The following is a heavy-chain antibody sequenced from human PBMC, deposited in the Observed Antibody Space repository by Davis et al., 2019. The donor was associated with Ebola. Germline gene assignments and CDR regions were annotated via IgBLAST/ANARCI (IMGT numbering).Heavy chain of an antibody. Sequence: PGGSLRPSCAASGFPFSTVRLSWVRQAPGKGLEWVSAMSGTGSSTEYADSVKDRFTTSRDNSKRTLYLQMNSLRAEDTAIYYCAKSQCWTPYYFDYWGQGTLVTVSS. J-gene: IGHJ4*02. CDR3: AKSQCWTPYYFDY. V-gene: IGHV3-23*01. CDR2: MSGTGSST. D-gene: IGHD3/OR15-3a*01. CDR1: GFPFSTVR.